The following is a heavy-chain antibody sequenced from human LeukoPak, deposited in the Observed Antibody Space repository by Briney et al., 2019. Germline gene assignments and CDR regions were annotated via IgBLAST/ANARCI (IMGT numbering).Heavy chain of an antibody. J-gene: IGHJ4*02. CDR3: ARGGLYDYVWGSYRRQSFDY. D-gene: IGHD3-16*02. V-gene: IGHV3-48*03. Sequence: GGSLRLSCAASGFTLSSFEMNWVRQAPGKGLEWVSYISSSGSNIYYADSVKGRFTISRDNAKNSLYLQMNSLRDEDTAVYYCARGGLYDYVWGSYRRQSFDYWGQGTLVTVSS. CDR2: ISSSGSNI. CDR1: GFTLSSFE.